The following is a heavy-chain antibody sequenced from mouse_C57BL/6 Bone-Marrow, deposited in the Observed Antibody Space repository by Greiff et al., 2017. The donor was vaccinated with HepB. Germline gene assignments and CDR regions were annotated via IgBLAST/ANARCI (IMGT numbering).Heavy chain of an antibody. Sequence: VKLQQSGPGLVQPSQSLSITCTVSGFSLTSYGVHWVRQSPGKGLEWLGVIWRGGSTDYNAAFMSRLSITKDNSKSQVFFKMNSLQADDTAIYYCAKKYYGSSWGFAYWGQGTLVTVSA. J-gene: IGHJ3*01. D-gene: IGHD1-1*01. CDR1: GFSLTSYG. CDR2: IWRGGST. V-gene: IGHV2-5*01. CDR3: AKKYYGSSWGFAY.